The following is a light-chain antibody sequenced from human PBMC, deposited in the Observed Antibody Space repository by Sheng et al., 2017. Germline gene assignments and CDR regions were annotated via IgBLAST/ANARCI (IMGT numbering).Light chain of an antibody. Sequence: DIQMTQSPSTLSASVGDRVTITCRASQSISSWLAWYQQKPGKAPKVLIYKASSLESGVPSRFSGSGSGTEFTLTISSLQPDDFATYYCQQYSLYSVTFGGGTKVEIK. CDR2: KAS. CDR1: QSISSW. V-gene: IGKV1-5*03. CDR3: QQYSLYSVT. J-gene: IGKJ4*01.